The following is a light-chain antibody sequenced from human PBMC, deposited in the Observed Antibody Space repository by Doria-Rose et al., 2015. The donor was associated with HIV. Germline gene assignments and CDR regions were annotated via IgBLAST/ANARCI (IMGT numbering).Light chain of an antibody. CDR2: DGS. CDR1: QSFSSTY. V-gene: IGKV3-20*01. CDR3: HQYGTSWT. Sequence: TQSPGTLSLSPGERATLSCRASQSFSSTYLAWYQQKPGQAPSLLIYDGSTRATGIPDRFSASGSGTDFTLTINGLDPEDFALYYCHQYGTSWTFGQGTKVEI. J-gene: IGKJ1*01.